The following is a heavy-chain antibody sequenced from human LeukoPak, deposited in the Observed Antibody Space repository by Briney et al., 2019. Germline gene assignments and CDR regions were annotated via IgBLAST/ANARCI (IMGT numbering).Heavy chain of an antibody. J-gene: IGHJ4*02. CDR1: GGSFSGYY. CDR2: INHSGST. CDR3: ARARAVGATDY. D-gene: IGHD1-26*01. Sequence: PSETLSLTCAVYGGSFSGYYWSWIRQPPGKGLEWIGEINHSGSTNYNPSLKSRVTISVDTSKNQFSLKLSSVTAADTAVYYCARARAVGATDYWGQGTLVAVSS. V-gene: IGHV4-34*01.